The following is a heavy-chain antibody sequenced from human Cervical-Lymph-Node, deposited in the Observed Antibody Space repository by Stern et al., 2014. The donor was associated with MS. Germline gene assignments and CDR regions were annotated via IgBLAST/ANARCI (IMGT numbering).Heavy chain of an antibody. CDR3: ARVTVVEPVAVGYMDV. V-gene: IGHV1-69*01. CDR2: IIPIFGSA. J-gene: IGHJ6*02. Sequence: VQLVESGAEVKKPGSSVKVSCKVSGGTFNTYAFTWVRQAPGQGPEWMGGIIPIFGSANYAQKFQGRVTITADESTSTTYMEVSSLRSEDTAVDYCARVTVVEPVAVGYMDVWGQGTTVTVSS. CDR1: GGTFNTYA. D-gene: IGHD2-2*01.